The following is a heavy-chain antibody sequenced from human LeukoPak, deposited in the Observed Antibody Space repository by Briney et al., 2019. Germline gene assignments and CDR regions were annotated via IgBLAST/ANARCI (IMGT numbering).Heavy chain of an antibody. CDR3: ATDFYDST. CDR1: GFTFSNVW. D-gene: IGHD3-22*01. Sequence: GGSLRLSCATSGFTFSNVWMNWVRQAPGKGLEWVGRIRGNSDGGTIDYAAPVKGRFTLSRDDSKTTLYLQMNSLQTEDTAVYYCATDFYDSTWGQGTLVTVSS. J-gene: IGHJ5*02. V-gene: IGHV3-15*07. CDR2: IRGNSDGGTI.